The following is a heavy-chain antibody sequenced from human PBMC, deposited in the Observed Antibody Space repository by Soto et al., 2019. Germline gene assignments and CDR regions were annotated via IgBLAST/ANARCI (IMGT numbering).Heavy chain of an antibody. CDR1: GGSISSGGYY. CDR2: IYYSGST. Sequence: SETLSLTCTVSGGSISSGGYYWSWIRQHPGKGLEWIGYIYYSGSTYYNPSLKSRVTISVDTSKNQFSLKLSSVTAADTAVYYCARTRDYDILTGYSPYGWFDPWGQGTLVTVSS. V-gene: IGHV4-31*03. J-gene: IGHJ5*02. CDR3: ARTRDYDILTGYSPYGWFDP. D-gene: IGHD3-9*01.